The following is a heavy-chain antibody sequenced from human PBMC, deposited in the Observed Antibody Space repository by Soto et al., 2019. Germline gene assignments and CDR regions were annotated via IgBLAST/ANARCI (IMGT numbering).Heavy chain of an antibody. J-gene: IGHJ5*02. Sequence: SETLSLTCTVSGDSIRTSAYYWSWIRQPAGKGLEWIGRIYNSGNTNYNPSLKSRVTISVDTSKNQFSLKLSSVTAADTAVYYCARGFYSSGPDPWGQGTLVTVSS. V-gene: IGHV4-61*02. CDR3: ARGFYSSGPDP. CDR1: GDSIRTSAYY. CDR2: IYNSGNT. D-gene: IGHD6-25*01.